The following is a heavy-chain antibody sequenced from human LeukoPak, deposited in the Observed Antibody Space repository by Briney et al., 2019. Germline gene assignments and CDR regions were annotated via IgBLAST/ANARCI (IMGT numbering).Heavy chain of an antibody. CDR1: GGSISSYY. Sequence: SETLSLTCTVSGGSISSYYWSWIRQPPGKGLEWIGYIYYSGSTNYNPSLKSRVTISVDTSKSQFSLKLSSVTAADTAVYYCARVDPHYYYYMDVWGKGTTVTVSS. D-gene: IGHD3/OR15-3a*01. CDR3: ARVDPHYYYYMDV. V-gene: IGHV4-59*01. J-gene: IGHJ6*03. CDR2: IYYSGST.